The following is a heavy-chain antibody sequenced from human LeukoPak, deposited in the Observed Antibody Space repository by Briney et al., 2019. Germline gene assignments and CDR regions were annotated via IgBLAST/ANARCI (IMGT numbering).Heavy chain of an antibody. CDR3: ARQYSTYYDSSGYYLDY. J-gene: IGHJ4*02. CDR2: IYSGGST. D-gene: IGHD3-22*01. V-gene: IGHV3-66*04. CDR1: GFPFSSYW. Sequence: GGSLRLSCVASGFPFSSYWMTWVRQAPGKGLEWVSVIYSGGSTYYADPVKGRFTISRDNSKNTLYLQMNSLRAEDTAVYYCARQYSTYYDSSGYYLDYWGQGTLVTVSS.